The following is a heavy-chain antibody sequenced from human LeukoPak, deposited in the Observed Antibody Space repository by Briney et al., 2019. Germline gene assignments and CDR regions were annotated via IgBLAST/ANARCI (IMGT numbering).Heavy chain of an antibody. J-gene: IGHJ3*02. CDR3: ARRNDFDI. V-gene: IGHV4-4*08. Sequence: PSETLSLTCTVSGGSITGYHWNWVRQPPGKGLEWIGYIYSSETTVYKPSLKSRGTISADTSKNQFSLKLASVTAADTAIYYCARRNDFDIWGQGTMVTVSS. CDR2: IYSSETT. CDR1: GGSITGYH.